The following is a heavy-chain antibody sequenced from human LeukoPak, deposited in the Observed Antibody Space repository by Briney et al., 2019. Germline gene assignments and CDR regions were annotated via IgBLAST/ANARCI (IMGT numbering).Heavy chain of an antibody. CDR1: GFTTHYW. D-gene: IGHD2-8*01. Sequence: PGGSLRLSCTASGFTTHYWLNWVRQSPGKGLGWVANIDRDGRVQHYVDSVEGRFTISRDSAKNSLALQMHSLRAEDTAVYYCTGGSDNVLSGEYYYYMDVWGTGTTVTVSS. CDR2: IDRDGRVQ. V-gene: IGHV3-7*01. CDR3: TGGSDNVLSGEYYYYMDV. J-gene: IGHJ6*03.